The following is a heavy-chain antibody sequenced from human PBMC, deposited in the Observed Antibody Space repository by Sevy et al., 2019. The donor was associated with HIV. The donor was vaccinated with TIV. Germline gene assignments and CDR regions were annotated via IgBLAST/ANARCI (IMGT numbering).Heavy chain of an antibody. D-gene: IGHD2-15*01. CDR3: ARVDGSCGSSIWYYYYGMDV. CDR2: ISSSSSYI. Sequence: GGSLRLSCAASGFTFSSYSMNWVRQAPGKGLEWVSSISSSSSYIYYADSVKGRFTISRDNAKNSLYLQMNSLRAEDTAVYYCARVDGSCGSSIWYYYYGMDVWGQGTTVTVSS. CDR1: GFTFSSYS. J-gene: IGHJ6*02. V-gene: IGHV3-21*01.